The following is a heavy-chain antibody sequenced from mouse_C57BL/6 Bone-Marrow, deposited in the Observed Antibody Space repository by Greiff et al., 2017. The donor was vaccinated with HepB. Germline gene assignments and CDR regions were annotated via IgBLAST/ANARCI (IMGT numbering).Heavy chain of an antibody. J-gene: IGHJ3*01. CDR1: GYTFTSYW. Sequence: QVHVKQPGAELVKPGASVKMSCKASGYTFTSYWITWVKPRPGQGLEWIGDIYPGSGSTNYNEKFKSKATLTVDTSSSTAYMQLSSLTSEDSAVYYCARWGPDSSGYEGLYWGQGTLVTVSA. D-gene: IGHD3-2*02. V-gene: IGHV1-55*01. CDR2: IYPGSGST. CDR3: ARWGPDSSGYEGLY.